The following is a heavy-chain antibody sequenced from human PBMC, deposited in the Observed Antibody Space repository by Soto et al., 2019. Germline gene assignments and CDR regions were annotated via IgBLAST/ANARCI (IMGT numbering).Heavy chain of an antibody. V-gene: IGHV3-7*01. J-gene: IGHJ6*04. Sequence: EVQLVESGGGLVQPGGSLRLSCAASVFTFNNYWMAWVRQAPGKGLEWVANIKQDGSEKYYVDSVKGRSTISRDNAKNSLYLQINSLRAEDTAVYYCVRWSSAFGVWGKGTTVTVSS. CDR1: VFTFNNYW. D-gene: IGHD3-16*01. CDR3: VRWSSAFGV. CDR2: IKQDGSEK.